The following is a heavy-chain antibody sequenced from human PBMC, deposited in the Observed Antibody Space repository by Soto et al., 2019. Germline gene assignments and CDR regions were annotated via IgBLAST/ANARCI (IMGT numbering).Heavy chain of an antibody. J-gene: IGHJ3*02. CDR2: ISYDGSNK. V-gene: IGHV3-30*03. D-gene: IGHD3-10*01. CDR3: AAPMVRGCWDDAFDI. CDR1: GFTFSSYG. Sequence: HPGGSLRLSCAASGFTFSSYGMHWVRQAPGKGLEWVAVISYDGSNKYYADSVKGRFTISRDNSKNTLYLQMNSLRAEDTAVYYCAAPMVRGCWDDAFDIWGQGTMVTVSS.